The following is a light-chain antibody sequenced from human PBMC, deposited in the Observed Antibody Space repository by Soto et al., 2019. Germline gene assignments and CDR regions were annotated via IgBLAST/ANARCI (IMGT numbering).Light chain of an antibody. J-gene: IGKJ5*01. CDR3: QQRSSWTIT. Sequence: EIVLTQSPATLSLSPGERATLSCRASQSVGSSLAWFQQIPGQAPRILIYDASNRVTGIPARFSGSGSGTDFNVTISRLETEDFAVYECQQRSSWTITFGQGTRLEIK. CDR1: QSVGSS. V-gene: IGKV3-11*01. CDR2: DAS.